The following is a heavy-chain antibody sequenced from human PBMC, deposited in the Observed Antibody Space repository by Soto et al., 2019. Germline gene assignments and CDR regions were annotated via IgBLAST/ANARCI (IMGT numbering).Heavy chain of an antibody. CDR3: ARLRNSGYHPHFYDGMDV. Sequence: QVELEQSGVEVKKPGASVKVTCKASGYTFHNFGISWVRQAPGQGLEWMGWISTYNDDSNYTQKFQGRVTMTTDMSTSTASMKLRSLTPDDTAVYYCARLRNSGYHPHFYDGMDVWGQGTTVTVSS. J-gene: IGHJ6*02. D-gene: IGHD5-12*01. V-gene: IGHV1-18*01. CDR2: ISTYNDDS. CDR1: GYTFHNFG.